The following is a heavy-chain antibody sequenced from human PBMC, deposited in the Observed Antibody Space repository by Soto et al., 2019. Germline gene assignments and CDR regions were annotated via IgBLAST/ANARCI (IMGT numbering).Heavy chain of an antibody. CDR3: AREASVGTSPFYNSGWYGSFDY. J-gene: IGHJ4*02. D-gene: IGHD6-19*01. Sequence: SETVSLSCTVSGGSISPYYWSWIRYPPGGGLEWIGYIFHTGTPRYSPSLESRVTMSVDSSKNQVYLKLTSVTAADTAVYFCAREASVGTSPFYNSGWYGSFDYWCQVARVTFYS. CDR1: GGSISPYY. V-gene: IGHV4-59*01. CDR2: IFHTGTP.